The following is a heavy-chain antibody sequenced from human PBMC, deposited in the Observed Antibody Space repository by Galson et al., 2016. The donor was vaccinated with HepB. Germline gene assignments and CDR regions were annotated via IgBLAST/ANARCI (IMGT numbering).Heavy chain of an antibody. CDR2: ITGDRANA. Sequence: SLRLSCAASGFTFGTYTMHWIRQAPGEGLQWVSLITGDRANAYYADSVKGRFTISSDNRKNSLYLQMNSLRTEDTALYYCAKDHGGYSGFDYWGQGTLVTVSS. D-gene: IGHD4-23*01. V-gene: IGHV3-43*01. CDR1: GFTFGTYT. J-gene: IGHJ4*02. CDR3: AKDHGGYSGFDY.